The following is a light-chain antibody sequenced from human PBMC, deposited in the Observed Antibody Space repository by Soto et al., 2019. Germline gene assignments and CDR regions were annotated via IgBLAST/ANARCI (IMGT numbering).Light chain of an antibody. CDR2: AAS. Sequence: IHMTQSPSPLSASVGDRFTITCRGSQSIYTYLNWYQQRPGEAPKVLIYAASTLQDGIPSRFSGSGSGTDFTLTIRGLQPEDFATYYYQQGYSTLTFGQGTRLEI. CDR3: QQGYSTLT. J-gene: IGKJ5*01. CDR1: QSIYTY. V-gene: IGKV1-39*01.